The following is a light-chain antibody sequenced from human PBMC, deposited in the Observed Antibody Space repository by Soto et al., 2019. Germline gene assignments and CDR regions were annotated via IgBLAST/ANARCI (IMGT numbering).Light chain of an antibody. CDR3: CSYISSSSPYV. CDR2: DVS. V-gene: IGLV2-14*03. Sequence: QSVLTQPASVSGSPGQSITISCTGTSSGFGSYNFVSWYQHHPGQAPKLMIYDVSNRPSGVSNRFSGSKSGNTASLTISGLQAEDEADYYCCSYISSSSPYVFGTGTKLTVL. J-gene: IGLJ1*01. CDR1: SSGFGSYNF.